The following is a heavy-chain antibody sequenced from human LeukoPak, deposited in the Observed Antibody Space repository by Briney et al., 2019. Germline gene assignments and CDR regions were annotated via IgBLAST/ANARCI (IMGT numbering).Heavy chain of an antibody. CDR3: AREEYCGGDCYSGFAY. CDR2: IYDSGST. V-gene: IGHV4-59*01. CDR1: GGSIRSYH. D-gene: IGHD2-21*02. J-gene: IGHJ4*02. Sequence: PSETLSLTCTVSGGSIRSYHWSWIRQPPGKRLEWIGYIYDSGSTNYNPSLKSRVTISIDTSKNQFSLKLSSVTAADTAVYYCAREEYCGGDCYSGFAYWGQGTLVTVSS.